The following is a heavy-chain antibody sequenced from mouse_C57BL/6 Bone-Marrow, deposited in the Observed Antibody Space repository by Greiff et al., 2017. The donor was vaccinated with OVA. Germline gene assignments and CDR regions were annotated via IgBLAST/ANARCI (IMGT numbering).Heavy chain of an antibody. J-gene: IGHJ2*01. CDR2: INPNNGGT. CDR1: GYTFTDYY. D-gene: IGHD1-1*01. V-gene: IGHV1-26*01. CDR3: ARNYGSSYGLFDY. Sequence: VQLQQSGPELVKPGASVKISCKASGYTFTDYYMNWVKQSHGKSLEWIGDINPNNGGTSYNQKFKGKATLTVDKSSSTAYMELRSLTSEDSAVYYCARNYGSSYGLFDYWGQGTTLTVSS.